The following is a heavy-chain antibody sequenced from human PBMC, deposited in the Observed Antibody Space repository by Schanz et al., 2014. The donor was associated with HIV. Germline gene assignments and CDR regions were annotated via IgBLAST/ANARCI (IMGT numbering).Heavy chain of an antibody. Sequence: ESGGGVVPPGRSLRLSCAASGFTFSNFAMSWVRQAPGKGLEWVSSISGSGVSTFYAGSVKGRFTISRDNSRNALYLHMNSLRADDTAIYYCVKAYSSGFSGAGSWGQGALVIVSS. D-gene: IGHD5-18*01. V-gene: IGHV3-23*01. J-gene: IGHJ5*02. CDR1: GFTFSNFA. CDR2: ISGSGVST. CDR3: VKAYSSGFSGAGS.